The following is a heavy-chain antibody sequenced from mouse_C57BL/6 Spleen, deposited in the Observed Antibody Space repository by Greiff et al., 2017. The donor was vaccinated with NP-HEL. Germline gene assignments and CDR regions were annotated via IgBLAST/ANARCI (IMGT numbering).Heavy chain of an antibody. CDR1: GYAFSSYW. CDR2: IYPGDGDT. V-gene: IGHV1-80*01. J-gene: IGHJ2*01. CDR3: ARSRTGTDFDY. D-gene: IGHD4-1*01. Sequence: VQLQQSGAELVKPGASVKISCKASGYAFSSYWMNWVKQRPGKGLEWIGQIYPGDGDTNYNGKFKGKATLTADKSSSTACMQLSSLTSEDSAVYLCARSRTGTDFDYWGQGTTLTVSS.